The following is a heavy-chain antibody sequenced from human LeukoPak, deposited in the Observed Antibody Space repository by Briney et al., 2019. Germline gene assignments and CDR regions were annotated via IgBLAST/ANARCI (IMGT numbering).Heavy chain of an antibody. CDR2: ISWNSGTI. CDR3: AKPTGYSSGWYLDY. Sequence: GGSLRLSCAASGFTFDDYAMHWVRQGPGKGLEWVSSISWNSGTIDYADSVKGRFTISRDNAKNSLYMQMNSLRAEDTALYYCAKPTGYSSGWYLDYWGQGTLVTVSS. CDR1: GFTFDDYA. V-gene: IGHV3-9*01. D-gene: IGHD6-19*01. J-gene: IGHJ4*02.